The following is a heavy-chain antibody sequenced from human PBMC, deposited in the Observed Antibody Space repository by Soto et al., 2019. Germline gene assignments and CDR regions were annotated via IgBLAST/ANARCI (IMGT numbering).Heavy chain of an antibody. D-gene: IGHD3-10*01. CDR2: INPNSGGT. J-gene: IGHJ6*02. Sequence: SVKVSCKASGYTFTVYYMQWVRQAPGQGLEWMGWINPNSGGTTYAQNFQGRVTMTRDTSISTAYMELSRLRSDEKAVYSFERGESSYGMDVWGQ. V-gene: IGHV1-2*02. CDR1: GYTFTVYY. CDR3: ERGESSYGMDV.